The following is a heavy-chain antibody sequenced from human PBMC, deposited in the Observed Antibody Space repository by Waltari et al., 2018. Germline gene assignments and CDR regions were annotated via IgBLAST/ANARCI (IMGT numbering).Heavy chain of an antibody. V-gene: IGHV1-3*01. D-gene: IGHD6-6*01. CDR1: GYTFTSYA. CDR3: ARDLTSIAARPSWFDP. CDR2: INAGNGNT. J-gene: IGHJ5*02. Sequence: QVQLVQSGSELKKPGASVKVSCKASGYTFTSYAMHWVRQAPGQRLEWMGWINAGNGNTKYSQKFQGRVTITRDTSASTAYMELSSLRSEDTAVYYCARDLTSIAARPSWFDPWGQGTLVTVSS.